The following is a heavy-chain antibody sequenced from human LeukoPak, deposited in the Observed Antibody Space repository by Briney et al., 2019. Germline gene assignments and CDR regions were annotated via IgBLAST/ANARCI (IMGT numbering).Heavy chain of an antibody. J-gene: IGHJ4*02. Sequence: SETLSLTCTVSGYSISSGYYWGWIRQPPGKGLEWIGEINHSGSINYNPSLKSRVTISVDTSKNQFSLKLSSVTAADTAVYYCARGPYYDYVWGSYRYKEIGNWGQGTLVTVSS. V-gene: IGHV4-38-2*02. CDR1: GYSISSGYY. CDR2: INHSGSI. D-gene: IGHD3-16*02. CDR3: ARGPYYDYVWGSYRYKEIGN.